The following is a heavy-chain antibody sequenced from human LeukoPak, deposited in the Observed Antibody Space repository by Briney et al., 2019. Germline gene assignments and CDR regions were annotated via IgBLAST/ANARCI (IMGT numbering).Heavy chain of an antibody. CDR1: GGSISSYY. J-gene: IGHJ5*02. Sequence: SETLSLTCTVSGGSISSYYWSWIRQPPGKGLEWIGYIYYSGSTNYNPSLKSRVTISVDTSKNQFSLKLSSVTAADTAVYYCASSSRPRYCSGGSCYWFDPWGQGTLVTVSS. CDR2: IYYSGST. D-gene: IGHD2-15*01. CDR3: ASSSRPRYCSGGSCYWFDP. V-gene: IGHV4-59*01.